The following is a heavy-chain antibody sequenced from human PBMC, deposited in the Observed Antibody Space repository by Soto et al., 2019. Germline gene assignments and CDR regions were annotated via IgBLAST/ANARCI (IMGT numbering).Heavy chain of an antibody. V-gene: IGHV3-74*01. D-gene: IGHD2-2*01. J-gene: IGHJ4*02. CDR2: INSDGSST. Sequence: EVQLVESGGGLVQPGGSLRLSCAASGFTFSSYWMHWVRQAPGKGLVWVSRINSDGSSTSYADSVKGRFTISRDNAKNTLFLQMNSLRAEDTAVYYCARLDVVPAPRDYWGQGTLVTVSS. CDR1: GFTFSSYW. CDR3: ARLDVVPAPRDY.